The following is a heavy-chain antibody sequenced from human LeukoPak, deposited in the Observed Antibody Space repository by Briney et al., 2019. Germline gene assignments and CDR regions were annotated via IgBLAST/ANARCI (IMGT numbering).Heavy chain of an antibody. CDR2: IYYSGST. J-gene: IGHJ5*02. D-gene: IGHD5-24*01. CDR1: GGSISSYY. CDR3: ARDMGPEDGYRTYPNWFDP. V-gene: IGHV4-59*01. Sequence: SETLSLTCTVSGGSISSYYWSWIRQPPGKGLEWIGYIYYSGSTNYTPSLKSRVTISVDTSKNQFSLKLSSVTAADTAVYYCARDMGPEDGYRTYPNWFDPWGQGTLVTVSS.